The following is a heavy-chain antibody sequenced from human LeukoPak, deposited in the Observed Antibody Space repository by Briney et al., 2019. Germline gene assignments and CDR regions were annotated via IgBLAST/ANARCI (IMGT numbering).Heavy chain of an antibody. CDR2: ISGSGGST. Sequence: GGSLRLSCAASGFTFSTYAMSWVRQAPGKGLEWVSAISGSGGSTYYADSVKGRFTISRDNSKNTLYLQVNNLRAEDTAVYYCAKAGRYYDSSGIDYFDYWGQGTLVTVSS. V-gene: IGHV3-23*01. J-gene: IGHJ4*02. CDR1: GFTFSTYA. CDR3: AKAGRYYDSSGIDYFDY. D-gene: IGHD3-22*01.